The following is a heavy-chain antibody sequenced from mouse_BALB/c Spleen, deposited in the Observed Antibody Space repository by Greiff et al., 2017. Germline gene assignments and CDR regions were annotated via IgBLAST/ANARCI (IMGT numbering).Heavy chain of an antibody. D-gene: IGHD1-2*01. CDR2: ISSGGST. CDR3: ARLLRLDYFDY. J-gene: IGHJ2*01. CDR1: GFTFSSYA. V-gene: IGHV5-6-5*01. Sequence: EVKVVESGGGLVKPGGSLKLSCAASGFTFSSYAMSWVRQTPEKRLEWVASISSGGSTYYPDSVKGRFTISRDNARNILYLQMSSLRSEDTAMYYCARLLRLDYFDYWGQGTTLTVSS.